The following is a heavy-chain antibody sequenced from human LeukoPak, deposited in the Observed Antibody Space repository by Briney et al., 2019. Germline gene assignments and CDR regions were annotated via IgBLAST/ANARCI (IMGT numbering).Heavy chain of an antibody. CDR2: IYTSGST. J-gene: IGHJ6*03. V-gene: IGHV4-61*02. CDR3: ARVLRYFNDYGDYTLLPRADYYMDV. D-gene: IGHD4-17*01. Sequence: SETLSLTCTVSGGSINSGSYYWNWIRQPAGKRLEWIGRIYTSGSTEYNPSLKSRVTISVDTSKNQFSLKLTSVTAADTAVYYCARVLRYFNDYGDYTLLPRADYYMDVWGKGTTVTISS. CDR1: GGSINSGSYY.